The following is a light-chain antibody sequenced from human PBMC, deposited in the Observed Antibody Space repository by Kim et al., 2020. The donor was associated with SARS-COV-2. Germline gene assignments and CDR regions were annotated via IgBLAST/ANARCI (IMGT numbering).Light chain of an antibody. J-gene: IGLJ3*02. V-gene: IGLV1-47*01. CDR1: TCNIGSST. CDR2: GSN. Sequence: GQITTMSCSGITCNIGSSTVLCFQQLPGAAPQFLIYGSNYRPSGVPDRFSGSKSGTSASLAISGLRSEDEADYYCAAWDDSLSGRVFGGGTQLTVL. CDR3: AAWDDSLSGRV.